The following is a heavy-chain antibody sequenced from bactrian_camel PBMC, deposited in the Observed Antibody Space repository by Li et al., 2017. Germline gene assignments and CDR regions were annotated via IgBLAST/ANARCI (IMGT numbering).Heavy chain of an antibody. CDR3: AIKGAVGRCSLDRGDFGY. D-gene: IGHD3*01. CDR2: IVTDGAT. V-gene: IGHV3S67*01. CDR1: GYTGRPYC. J-gene: IGHJ6*01. Sequence: DVQLVESGGGSVEAGGSLRLSCAASGYTGRPYCLGWFRQAPGKEREGVATIVTDGATSYSDAVRGRFTISRDNAANTVYLQMNSLKPQDTAVYYCAIKGAVGRCSLDRGDFGYWGQGTQVTVS.